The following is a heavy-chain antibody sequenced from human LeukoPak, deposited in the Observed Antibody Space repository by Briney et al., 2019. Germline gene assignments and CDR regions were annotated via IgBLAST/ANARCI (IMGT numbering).Heavy chain of an antibody. CDR3: ARLAEDAFDI. CDR1: GGTFSSYA. D-gene: IGHD6-13*01. Sequence: SVKVSCKTSGGTFSSYAINWVRQAPGQGLEWMGGIIPIFGTANYAQKFQGRVTITADESTSTAYMELSSLRSEDTAVYYCARLAEDAFDIWGQGTMVTVSS. J-gene: IGHJ3*02. V-gene: IGHV1-69*13. CDR2: IIPIFGTA.